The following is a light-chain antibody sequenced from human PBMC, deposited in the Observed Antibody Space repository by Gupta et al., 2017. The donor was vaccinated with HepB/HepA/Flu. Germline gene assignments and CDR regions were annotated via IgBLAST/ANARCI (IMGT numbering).Light chain of an antibody. J-gene: IGLJ2*01. V-gene: IGLV5-37*01. Sequence: QPVLTQPPSSSASPGEPARLTCSLPSDINAGSYNIYWYQQKPGSPPRYLLYYYSDSDKGQGSGVPSRFSGSKDASANTGILLISGLQSEDEADYYCMIWPSNAVVFGGGTKLTVL. CDR3: MIWPSNAVV. CDR2: YYSDSDK. CDR1: SDINAGSYN.